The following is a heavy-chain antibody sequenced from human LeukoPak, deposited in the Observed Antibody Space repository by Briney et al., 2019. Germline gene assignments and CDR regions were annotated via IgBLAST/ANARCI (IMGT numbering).Heavy chain of an antibody. CDR2: INPDSGGT. CDR3: ARAYFGYVSGSTFDY. D-gene: IGHD3-10*01. CDR1: GYTFTAYF. Sequence: GASVKVSCKASGYTFTAYFMHWVRQAPGQGLEWMGWINPDSGGTSYAQKFQGRITMTRDTSISTAYMELSGLRSDDTAVYYCARAYFGYVSGSTFDYWGQGTLVTVSS. V-gene: IGHV1-2*02. J-gene: IGHJ4*02.